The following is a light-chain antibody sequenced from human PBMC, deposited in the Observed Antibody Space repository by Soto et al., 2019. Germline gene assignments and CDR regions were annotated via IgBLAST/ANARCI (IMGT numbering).Light chain of an antibody. CDR1: QYISSW. J-gene: IGKJ1*01. CDR3: QQYNSQRT. CDR2: KAS. Sequence: DIQMTQSPSTLSASVGDRVTITCRASQYISSWLAWYQQKPGKAPKLLIYKASSLESGVPSRISGSGSGTEFTLTISRLQPDDFATYYCQQYNSQRTFGQGTKVYIK. V-gene: IGKV1-5*03.